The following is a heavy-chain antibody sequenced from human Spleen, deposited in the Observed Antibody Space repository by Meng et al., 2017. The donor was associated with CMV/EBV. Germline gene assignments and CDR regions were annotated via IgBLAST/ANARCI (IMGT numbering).Heavy chain of an antibody. Sequence: CTVSGASIPHGGYYWSWIRQHPERGLEWIGFIYFSGVTYYNPSLKSRITISVDASKRQFFLKLNSVTAADTAVYYCAKTDSREGGFDSWGQGTLVT. CDR2: IYFSGVT. D-gene: IGHD1-1*01. CDR3: AKTDSREGGFDS. V-gene: IGHV4-31*03. CDR1: GASIPHGGYY. J-gene: IGHJ4*02.